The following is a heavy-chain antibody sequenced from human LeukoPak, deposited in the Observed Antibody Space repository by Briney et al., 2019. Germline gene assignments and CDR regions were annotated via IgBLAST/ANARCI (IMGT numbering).Heavy chain of an antibody. D-gene: IGHD2-2*02. CDR3: ASNPPSHYCSSTSCYTSYYYYYYGMDV. V-gene: IGHV3-30-3*01. CDR2: ISYDGSNK. Sequence: GGSLRLSCAASGFIFSSYAMHWVRQAPGKGLEWVAVISYDGSNKYYADSVKGRFTISRDNSKNTLYLQMNSLRAEDTAVYYCASNPPSHYCSSTSCYTSYYYYYYGMDVWGQGTTVTVSS. CDR1: GFIFSSYA. J-gene: IGHJ6*02.